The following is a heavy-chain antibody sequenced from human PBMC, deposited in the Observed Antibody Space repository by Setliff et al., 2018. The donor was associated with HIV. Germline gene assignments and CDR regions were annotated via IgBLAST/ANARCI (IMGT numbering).Heavy chain of an antibody. CDR2: IYTSGRT. V-gene: IGHV4-59*11. D-gene: IGHD2-8*01. CDR1: GGSISSHY. J-gene: IGHJ4*02. Sequence: PSETLSLTCTVSGGSISSHYWSWIRQPPGKGLEWIGHIYTSGRTNYNPSLKGRVTISVDTSKNQFSLRLTSVTAADTAVYYCARELLGSNGVFDHWGQGTLVTVSS. CDR3: ARELLGSNGVFDH.